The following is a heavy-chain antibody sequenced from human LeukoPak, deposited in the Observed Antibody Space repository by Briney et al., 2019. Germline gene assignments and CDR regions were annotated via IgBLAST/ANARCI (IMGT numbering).Heavy chain of an antibody. J-gene: IGHJ4*02. D-gene: IGHD6-6*01. CDR1: GYTLTELS. Sequence: GASVTVSFKVSGYTLTELSMHWVRQAPGKGLEWMGGFDPEDGETIYAQKFQGRVTITEDTSTDTAYMELSSLRSEDTAVYYCATVVEYSSSPGGYYFDYWGQGTLVTGSS. CDR3: ATVVEYSSSPGGYYFDY. CDR2: FDPEDGET. V-gene: IGHV1-24*01.